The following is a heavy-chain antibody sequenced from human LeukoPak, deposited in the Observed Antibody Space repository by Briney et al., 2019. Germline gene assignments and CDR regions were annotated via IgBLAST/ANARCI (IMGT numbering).Heavy chain of an antibody. V-gene: IGHV3-15*01. Sequence: KAGGSLRLSCAASGFTFSSYAMSWVRQAPGKGLEWVGRIKSKTDGGTTDYAAPVKGRFTISRDDSKNTLYLQMNSLKTEDTAVYYCTTAGILYYYYMDVWGKGTTVTVSS. CDR3: TTAGILYYYYMDV. CDR1: GFTFSSYA. CDR2: IKSKTDGGTT. J-gene: IGHJ6*03.